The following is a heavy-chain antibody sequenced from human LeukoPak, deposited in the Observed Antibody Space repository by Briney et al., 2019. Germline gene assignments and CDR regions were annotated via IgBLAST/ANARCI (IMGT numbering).Heavy chain of an antibody. CDR3: ARGGRDDFDWLFYDY. CDR2: ISYDGSNK. CDR1: GFTFSSYA. D-gene: IGHD3-9*01. Sequence: GGSLRLSCAASGFTFSSYAMHWVRQAPGKGLEWVAVISYDGSNKYYADSVKGRFTISRDNSKNTLYLQMNSLRAEDTAVYYCARGGRDDFDWLFYDYWGQGTLVTVSS. J-gene: IGHJ4*02. V-gene: IGHV3-30-3*01.